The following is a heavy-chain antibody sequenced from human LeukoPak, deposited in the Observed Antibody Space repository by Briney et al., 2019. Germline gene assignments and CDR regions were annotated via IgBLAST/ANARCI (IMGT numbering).Heavy chain of an antibody. CDR2: IYYTGSA. V-gene: IGHV4-39*07. CDR3: ATSPVTTWWFDP. Sequence: KPSETLSLTCTVSGGSISSSSYYWGWIRQPPGKGLEWIGSIYYTGSAYYNPSLKSRVTISVDTSKNQFSLKLSSVTAADTAVYYCATSPVTTWWFDPWGQGTLVTVSS. J-gene: IGHJ5*02. CDR1: GGSISSSSYY. D-gene: IGHD4-17*01.